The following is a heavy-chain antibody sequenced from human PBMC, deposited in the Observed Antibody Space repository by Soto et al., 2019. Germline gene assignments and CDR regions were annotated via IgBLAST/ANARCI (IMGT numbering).Heavy chain of an antibody. D-gene: IGHD3-10*01. V-gene: IGHV1-3*01. CDR3: ARESLWFGELLSYFDY. Sequence: GASVKVSCKASGYAFSSYALHWVRQAPGQRLEWMGWINAGTGNTRYSQKFQGRVTITGDTSASTAYMELSSLRSEDTAVYYCARESLWFGELLSYFDYWGQGTLVTVSS. J-gene: IGHJ4*02. CDR1: GYAFSSYA. CDR2: INAGTGNT.